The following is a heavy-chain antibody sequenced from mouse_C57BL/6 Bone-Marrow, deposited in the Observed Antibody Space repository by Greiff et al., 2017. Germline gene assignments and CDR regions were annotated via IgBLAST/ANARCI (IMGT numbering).Heavy chain of an antibody. V-gene: IGHV14-4*01. CDR2: IDPENGDT. Sequence: VQLQQPGAELVRPGASVKLSCTASGFNFKDDYMHWVKQRPEQGLEWIGCIDPENGDTEYASKFKGKATITADTSSNTAYMQLSSLTTEDTAVYYCTTPDGYYYAMDYWGQGTSVTVSS. D-gene: IGHD2-3*01. CDR3: TTPDGYYYAMDY. CDR1: GFNFKDDY. J-gene: IGHJ4*01.